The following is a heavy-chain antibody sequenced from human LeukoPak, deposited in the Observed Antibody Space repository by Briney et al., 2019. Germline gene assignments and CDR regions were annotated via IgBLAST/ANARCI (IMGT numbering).Heavy chain of an antibody. CDR1: GFPFSGYS. J-gene: IGHJ4*02. D-gene: IGHD6-13*01. Sequence: PGGSLRLSCAASGFPFSGYSISWVRQAPGKGLECISYISGSGYTVYYADSVQGRFTISRDNSKNTLYLQLNSLRAEDTAVYFCARGVGAGAYYFDSWGQGTLVSVST. CDR3: ARGVGAGAYYFDS. V-gene: IGHV3-48*01. CDR2: ISGSGYTV.